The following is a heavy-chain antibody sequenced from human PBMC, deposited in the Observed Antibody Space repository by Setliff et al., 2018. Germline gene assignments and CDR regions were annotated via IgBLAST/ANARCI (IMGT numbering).Heavy chain of an antibody. J-gene: IGHJ5*02. V-gene: IGHV3-30*02. CDR2: IQYDGSDK. CDR1: GVTFSSYG. D-gene: IGHD3-22*01. Sequence: GGSLRLSCAASGVTFSSYGMHWVRQAPGKGLEWVAFIQYDGSDKYYEDSVKGRFTISRDNSKNTLYLQMNSLRAEDTAVYYCAKLPSGYPYNWFDPWGQGTLVTVSS. CDR3: AKLPSGYPYNWFDP.